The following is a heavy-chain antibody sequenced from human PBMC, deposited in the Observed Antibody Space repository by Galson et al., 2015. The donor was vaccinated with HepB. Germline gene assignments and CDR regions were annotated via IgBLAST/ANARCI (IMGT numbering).Heavy chain of an antibody. V-gene: IGHV3-74*01. CDR1: GFTFSSYW. CDR2: INSDGSST. Sequence: SLRLSCAASGFTFSSYWMHWVRQAPGKGLVWVSRINSDGSSTSYADSVKGRFTISRDNAKNTLYLQMNSLRAEDTAVYYCARDRGYSGYDFYYYYYMDVWGKGTTVTVSS. D-gene: IGHD5-12*01. J-gene: IGHJ6*03. CDR3: ARDRGYSGYDFYYYYYMDV.